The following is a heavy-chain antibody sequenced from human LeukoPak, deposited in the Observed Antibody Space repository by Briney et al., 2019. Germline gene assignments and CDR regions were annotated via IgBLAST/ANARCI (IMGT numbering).Heavy chain of an antibody. Sequence: GASLQISCEGFGSIFTNDWIGWVRQLPGKGLECLGMIYPGDSDAKYSPSFQGQVTMSVDKSITTAYLQWSSLKASDTAMYYCARTNWGALDYWGQGTLVTVSS. D-gene: IGHD7-27*01. CDR2: IYPGDSDA. J-gene: IGHJ4*02. V-gene: IGHV5-51*01. CDR3: ARTNWGALDY. CDR1: GSIFTNDW.